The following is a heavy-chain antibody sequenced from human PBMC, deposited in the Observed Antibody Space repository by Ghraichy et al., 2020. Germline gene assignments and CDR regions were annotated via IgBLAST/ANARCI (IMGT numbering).Heavy chain of an antibody. D-gene: IGHD6-13*01. CDR1: GFTFSSYS. J-gene: IGHJ4*02. Sequence: GALRLSCATSGFTFSSYSMNWVRQAPGQGLEWVSYISSSSSTIYYADSVKGRFTISRDNAKNSLYLQMNSLRDEDTAVYYCARAAAASSDYWGQGTLVTVSS. CDR2: ISSSSSTI. CDR3: ARAAAASSDY. V-gene: IGHV3-48*02.